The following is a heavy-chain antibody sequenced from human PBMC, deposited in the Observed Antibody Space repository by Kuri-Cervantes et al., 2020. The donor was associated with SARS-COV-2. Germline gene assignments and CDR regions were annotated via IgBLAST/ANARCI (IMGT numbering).Heavy chain of an antibody. D-gene: IGHD6-19*01. CDR2: IYTSGST. CDR1: GGSISSYY. J-gene: IGHJ6*02. V-gene: IGHV4-4*07. Sequence: SETLSLTCTVSGGSISSYYWSWIRQPAEKGLEWIGRIYTSGSTNYNPSLKSRVTMSVDTSKNQFSLKLSSVTAADTAVYYCARDPRIAVAGWEYYYYYYGMDVWGQGTTVTVSS. CDR3: ARDPRIAVAGWEYYYYYYGMDV.